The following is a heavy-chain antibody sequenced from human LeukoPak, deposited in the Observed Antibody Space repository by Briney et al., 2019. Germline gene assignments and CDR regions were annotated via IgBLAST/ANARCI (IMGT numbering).Heavy chain of an antibody. CDR3: ARTQESSGWDFDY. V-gene: IGHV5-51*01. Sequence: GESLKISCKGSGYSSTSYWIGWVRQMPGKGLEWMGIIYPGDSDTRYSPSFQGQVTISADKSISTAYLQWSSLKASDTAMYYCARTQESSGWDFDYWGQGTLVTVSS. CDR2: IYPGDSDT. D-gene: IGHD6-19*01. J-gene: IGHJ4*02. CDR1: GYSSTSYW.